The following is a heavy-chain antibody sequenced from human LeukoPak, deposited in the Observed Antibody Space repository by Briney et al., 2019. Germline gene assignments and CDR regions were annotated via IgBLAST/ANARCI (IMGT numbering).Heavy chain of an antibody. CDR3: TRGSYGSPPPGGMDV. V-gene: IGHV6-1*01. CDR2: TYYRSKWFY. CDR1: GDSFSSKSAV. Sequence: SQTLSLTCAISGDSFSSKSAVWNWIRQSPSRGLEWLGRTYYRSKWFYGYAVSVQSRVIINPDTSKNQFSLQLNSVTPEDTAVYFCTRGSYGSPPPGGMDVWGQGTAVTVPS. J-gene: IGHJ6*02. D-gene: IGHD1-14*01.